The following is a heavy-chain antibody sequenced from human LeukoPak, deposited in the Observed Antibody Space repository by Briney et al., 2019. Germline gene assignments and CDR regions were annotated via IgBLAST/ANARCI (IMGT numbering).Heavy chain of an antibody. D-gene: IGHD2-15*01. V-gene: IGHV4-38-2*01. CDR1: GYSISSDYY. CDR2: IFHSGSS. Sequence: SSETLSLTCAVSGYSISSDYYWGWIRQPPGKGLEWIGSIFHSGSSFYNPSLKSRVTISVDTSKNQFSLKLSSVTAADTAVYYCARERYCSGGSCYADDAFDIWGQGTMVTVSS. CDR3: ARERYCSGGSCYADDAFDI. J-gene: IGHJ3*02.